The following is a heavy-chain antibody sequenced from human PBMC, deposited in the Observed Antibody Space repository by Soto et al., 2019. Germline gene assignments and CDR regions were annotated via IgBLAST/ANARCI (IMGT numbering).Heavy chain of an antibody. J-gene: IGHJ4*02. D-gene: IGHD2-2*03. CDR3: AREGNLGRWIQPLDS. Sequence: LSLTCGVSGGSISSGGYSWSWIGQPPGKGLEWIGYIYHSGSTYYNPSLKSRVTISVDRSKNHFSLKLISVTTADTAVYFCAREGNLGRWIQPLDSWGQGTLVTVSS. CDR2: IYHSGST. V-gene: IGHV4-30-2*01. CDR1: GGSISSGGYS.